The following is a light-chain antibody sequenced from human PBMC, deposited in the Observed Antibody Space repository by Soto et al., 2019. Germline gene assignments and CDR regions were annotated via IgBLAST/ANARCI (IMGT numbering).Light chain of an antibody. CDR3: RRYTICSISV. J-gene: IGLJ1*01. CDR2: DVS. V-gene: IGLV2-14*01. Sequence: QSALTQPASVSGSPGQSITISCTGTSSDVGAYNYVSWYQQHPGKAPKLMIYDVSNRPSGVSSRFSGSKSSNTASLTFSGLQADVLADYYCRRYTICSISVFGTAT. CDR1: SSDVGAYNY.